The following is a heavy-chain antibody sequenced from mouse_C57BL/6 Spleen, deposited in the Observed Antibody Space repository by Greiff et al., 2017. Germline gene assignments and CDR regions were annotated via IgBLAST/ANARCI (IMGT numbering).Heavy chain of an antibody. CDR1: GYTFTDYE. CDR3: ARGGDSNEYYFDY. CDR2: IDPETGGT. V-gene: IGHV1-15*01. Sequence: QVQLQQSGAELVRPGASVTLSCKASGYTFTDYEMHWVKQTPVHGLELIGAIDPETGGTAYNQKFKGKAILTADKSSSTAYMELRSLTSEDSAVYYGARGGDSNEYYFDYWGQGTTLTVSS. J-gene: IGHJ2*01. D-gene: IGHD2-5*01.